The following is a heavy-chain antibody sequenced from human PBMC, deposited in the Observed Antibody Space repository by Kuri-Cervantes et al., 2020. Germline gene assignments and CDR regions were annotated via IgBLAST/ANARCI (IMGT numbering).Heavy chain of an antibody. CDR1: GFTFDDYA. Sequence: GESLKISCAASGFTFDDYAMHWVRQAPGKGLEWVAVISYDGSNKYYADSAKGRFTISRDNSKNTLYLQMNSLRAEDTAVYYCAKGIGYYYGSGSYYKRSDANFGFDYWGQGTLVTVSS. D-gene: IGHD3-10*01. CDR2: ISYDGSNK. CDR3: AKGIGYYYGSGSYYKRSDANFGFDY. V-gene: IGHV3-30*18. J-gene: IGHJ4*02.